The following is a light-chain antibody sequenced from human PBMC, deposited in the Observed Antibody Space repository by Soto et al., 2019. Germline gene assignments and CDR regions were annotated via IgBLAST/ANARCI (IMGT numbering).Light chain of an antibody. CDR1: QSVSSNY. CDR3: QQYNSSPRT. V-gene: IGKV3-20*01. J-gene: IGKJ1*01. CDR2: GVS. Sequence: TVLTQSPGTLSLSPLEIATLSFMASQSVSSNYLVWCQQKPGQPPRLLISGVSTRATGIPDRFSGSGSGTDFTLTISRLEPEDFAVYYCQQYNSSPRTFGQGTKVDIK.